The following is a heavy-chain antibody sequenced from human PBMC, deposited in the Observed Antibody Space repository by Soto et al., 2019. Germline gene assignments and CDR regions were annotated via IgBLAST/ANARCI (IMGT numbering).Heavy chain of an antibody. CDR3: AVAGLRLSGYYGMDV. Sequence: PGGSLRLSCAASGFTFSSYAMSWVRQAPGKGLEWVSAISGSGGSTYYADSVKGRFTISRDNSKNTLYLQMNSLRAEDTAVYRAAVAGLRLSGYYGMDVWGQGTTVTVSS. D-gene: IGHD6-19*01. CDR2: ISGSGGST. V-gene: IGHV3-23*01. CDR1: GFTFSSYA. J-gene: IGHJ6*02.